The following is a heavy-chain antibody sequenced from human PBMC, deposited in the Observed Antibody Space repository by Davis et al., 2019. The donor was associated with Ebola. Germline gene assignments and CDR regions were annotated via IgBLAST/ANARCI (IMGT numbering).Heavy chain of an antibody. Sequence: MPSETLSLTCAVSGGSISSSNWWRWVRQPPGKGLEWIGEIYHSGSTNYNPSLKSRVTISVDKSKNQFSLKLSSVTAADTAVYYCAIQIVGATRVFDYWGQGTLVTVSS. J-gene: IGHJ4*02. CDR2: IYHSGST. D-gene: IGHD1-26*01. CDR1: GGSISSSNW. V-gene: IGHV4-4*02. CDR3: AIQIVGATRVFDY.